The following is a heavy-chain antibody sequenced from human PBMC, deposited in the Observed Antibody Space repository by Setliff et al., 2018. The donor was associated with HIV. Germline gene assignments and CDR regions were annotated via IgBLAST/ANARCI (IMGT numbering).Heavy chain of an antibody. J-gene: IGHJ3*02. CDR2: INPNSGDT. CDR3: ARVLHCGGDCYTDAFDI. D-gene: IGHD2-21*01. Sequence: ASVKVSCKASGCTFTGFYMHWVRQAPEQGLEWMGRINPNSGDTNEAQKFQGRVTMTRDTSISTAYMELSRLRSDDTAVYYCARVLHCGGDCYTDAFDIWGQGTMVTV. V-gene: IGHV1-2*06. CDR1: GCTFTGFY.